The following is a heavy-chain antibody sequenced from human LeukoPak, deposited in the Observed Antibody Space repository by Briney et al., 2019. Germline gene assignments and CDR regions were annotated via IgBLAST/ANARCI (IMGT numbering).Heavy chain of an antibody. CDR1: GFTFSSYS. CDR2: ISSSSSYI. J-gene: IGHJ4*02. CDR3: ASIMGATTLDY. Sequence: GGSLRLXCAASGFTFSSYSMNWVRQAPGKALEWVSSISSSSSYIYYADSVKGRFTISRDNAKNSLYLQMNSLRAEDTAVYYCASIMGATTLDYWGQGTLVTVSS. D-gene: IGHD1-26*01. V-gene: IGHV3-21*01.